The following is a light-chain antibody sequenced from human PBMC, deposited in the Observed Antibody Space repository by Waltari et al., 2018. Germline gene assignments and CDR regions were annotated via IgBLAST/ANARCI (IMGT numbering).Light chain of an antibody. J-gene: IGKJ4*01. V-gene: IGKV1-8*01. Sequence: AIRMTPSPSSLSASTGARVTINGRASQGISSYLASYQPKPGKAPKLRIYAASKLQRGVPSRCSGSGAATDFTLTISCLQSEDVATYYCQQDYSYPPTFGGGTKVEIK. CDR3: QQDYSYPPT. CDR2: AAS. CDR1: QGISSY.